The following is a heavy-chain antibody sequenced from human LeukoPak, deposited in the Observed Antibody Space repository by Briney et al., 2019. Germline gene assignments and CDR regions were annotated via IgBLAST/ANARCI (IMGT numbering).Heavy chain of an antibody. CDR3: ARVHMVTPWYFDL. CDR2: IYYSGST. CDR1: GGSISSSSYY. V-gene: IGHV4-61*05. D-gene: IGHD5-18*01. Sequence: SETLSLTCTVSGGSISSSSYYWGWIRQPPGKGLEWIGYIYYSGSTNYNPSLKSRVTISVDTSKNQFSLKLSSVTAADTAVYYCARVHMVTPWYFDLWGRGTLVTVSS. J-gene: IGHJ2*01.